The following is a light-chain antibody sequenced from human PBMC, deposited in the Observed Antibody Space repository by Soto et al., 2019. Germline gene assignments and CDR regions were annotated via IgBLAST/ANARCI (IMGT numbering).Light chain of an antibody. J-gene: IGLJ2*01. CDR2: YDD. V-gene: IGLV1-36*01. Sequence: QSVLTQPPSVSDAPRQRVTISCSGSISNVGNNAVNWYQQLPGKAPKLLIYYDDLLPSGVSDRFSGSKSGTSASLAISGLQSEDEADYYCAACDDSLNGVVFGGGTKLTVL. CDR3: AACDDSLNGVV. CDR1: ISNVGNNA.